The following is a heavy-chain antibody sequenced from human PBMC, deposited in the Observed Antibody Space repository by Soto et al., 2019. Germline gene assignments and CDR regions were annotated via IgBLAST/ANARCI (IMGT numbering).Heavy chain of an antibody. CDR3: ARTVVAGTPDY. D-gene: IGHD2-15*01. J-gene: IGHJ4*02. CDR1: GFTFSRSP. CDR2: ISADGSSQ. V-gene: IGHV3-30-3*01. Sequence: QVQLVESGGVEVQPGTSLRLSCAASGFTFSRSPMHWVRQAPGNGLDWLGLISADGSSQHYADSVRGRFIISRDNFRNTMSLQMDRLQPEDTAVYYCARTVVAGTPDYWGQGGLVRVSS.